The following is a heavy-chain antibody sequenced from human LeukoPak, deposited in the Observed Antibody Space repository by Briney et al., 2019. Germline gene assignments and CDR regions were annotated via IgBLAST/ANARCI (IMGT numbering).Heavy chain of an antibody. CDR1: GDSVSSNSVA. D-gene: IGHD1-26*01. Sequence: SQTLSLTCAISGDSVSSNSVAWNWIRQSPSRGLEWLGRTYYRSKWYNNYALSVKSRVTINPDTSKNQFSLKLSSVTAADTAVYYCASAEWGGPDYWGQGTLVTVSS. CDR3: ASAEWGGPDY. V-gene: IGHV6-1*01. CDR2: TYYRSKWYN. J-gene: IGHJ4*02.